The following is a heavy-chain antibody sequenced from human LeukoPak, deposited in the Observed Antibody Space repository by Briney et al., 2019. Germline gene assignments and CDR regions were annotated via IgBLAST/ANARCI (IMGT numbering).Heavy chain of an antibody. J-gene: IGHJ5*02. D-gene: IGHD6-13*01. Sequence: ASVKVSCKASGYTFTGYYMHWVRRAPGQGLEWMGWINPNSGGTNYAQKFQGRVTMTRDTSISTAYMELSRLRSDDTAVYYCARQGGYSNFNWFDPWGQGTLVTVSS. CDR1: GYTFTGYY. CDR2: INPNSGGT. V-gene: IGHV1-2*02. CDR3: ARQGGYSNFNWFDP.